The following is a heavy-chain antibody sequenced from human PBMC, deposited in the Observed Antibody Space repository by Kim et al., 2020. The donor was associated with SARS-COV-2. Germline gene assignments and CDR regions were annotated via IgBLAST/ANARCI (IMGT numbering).Heavy chain of an antibody. V-gene: IGHV3-64D*06. CDR2: ISPNGGAT. CDR3: FPRRCKDADY. Sequence: GGSLRLSCSASGLTFSTYAMHWARQTPEKGLEFVSAISPNGGATFYGDSVKGRFIVSRDNSKNMLYLQMSTLTPEDTAVYYCFPRRCKDADYWGQGTLVTVSS. CDR1: GLTFSTYA. J-gene: IGHJ4*02. D-gene: IGHD4-17*01.